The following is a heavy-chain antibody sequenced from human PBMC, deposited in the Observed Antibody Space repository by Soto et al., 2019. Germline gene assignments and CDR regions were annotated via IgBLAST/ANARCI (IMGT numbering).Heavy chain of an antibody. CDR2: INPNSGGT. D-gene: IGHD6-13*01. Sequence: ASVKVSCKASGYTFTGYYMHWVRQAPGQGLEWMGWINPNSGGTNYAQKFQGWVTMTRDTSISTAYMELSRLRSDDTAVYYCARDRGLAPAGTLHDAFDIWGQGTIGT. CDR3: ARDRGLAPAGTLHDAFDI. V-gene: IGHV1-2*04. CDR1: GYTFTGYY. J-gene: IGHJ3*02.